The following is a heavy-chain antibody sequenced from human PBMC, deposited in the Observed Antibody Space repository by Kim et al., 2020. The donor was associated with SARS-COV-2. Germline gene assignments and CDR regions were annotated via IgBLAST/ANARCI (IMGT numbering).Heavy chain of an antibody. J-gene: IGHJ6*02. V-gene: IGHV3-11*06. Sequence: RFTISRDNAKNSLYLQMNSLRAEDTAVYYCARERRIAAADYYYYYGMDVWGQGTTVTVSS. D-gene: IGHD6-13*01. CDR3: ARERRIAAADYYYYYGMDV.